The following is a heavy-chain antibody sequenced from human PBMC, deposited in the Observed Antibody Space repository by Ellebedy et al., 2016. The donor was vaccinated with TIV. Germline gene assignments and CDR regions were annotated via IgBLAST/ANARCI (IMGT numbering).Heavy chain of an antibody. V-gene: IGHV1-69*13. J-gene: IGHJ5*02. D-gene: IGHD6-19*01. CDR2: IIPIFGTA. CDR3: ARDNTVGGTNWFDP. Sequence: AASVKVSCKASGGTLSSYAISWVRQAPGQGLEWMGGIIPIFGTANYPQKFQGRVTITADESTSTAYMELSSLRAEDTAVYYCARDNTVGGTNWFDPWGQGTLVIVAS. CDR1: GGTLSSYA.